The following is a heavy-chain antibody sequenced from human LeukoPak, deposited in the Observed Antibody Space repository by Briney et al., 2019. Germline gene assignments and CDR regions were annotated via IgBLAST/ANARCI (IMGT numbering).Heavy chain of an antibody. CDR1: GYTFTGYY. CDR2: MNANSGGT. CDR3: ARVLPERGADAFDI. Sequence: GASVKVSCKASGYTFTGYYLHWVRQAPGQGLEWMGWMNANSGGTRFLQKFQGRVTMTRNTSISTAYMELSSLRSEDTAVYYCARVLPERGADAFDIWGQGTMVTVSS. V-gene: IGHV1-2*02. J-gene: IGHJ3*02.